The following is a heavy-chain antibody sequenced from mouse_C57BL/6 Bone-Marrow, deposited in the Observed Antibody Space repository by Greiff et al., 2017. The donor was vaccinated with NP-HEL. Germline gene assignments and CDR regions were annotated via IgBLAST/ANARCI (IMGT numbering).Heavy chain of an antibody. Sequence: VQLQQSGAELVRPGTSVKVSCKASGYAFTNYLIEWVKQRPGQGLEWIGVINPGSGGTNYNEKFKGKATLTADKSSSTAYMQLSSLTSEDSAVYFCAVWLRDAMDYWGQGTSVTVSS. J-gene: IGHJ4*01. CDR3: AVWLRDAMDY. CDR1: GYAFTNYL. D-gene: IGHD2-2*01. V-gene: IGHV1-54*01. CDR2: INPGSGGT.